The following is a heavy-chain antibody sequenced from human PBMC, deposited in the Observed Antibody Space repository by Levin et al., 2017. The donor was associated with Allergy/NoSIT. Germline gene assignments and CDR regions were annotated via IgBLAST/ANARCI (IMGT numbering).Heavy chain of an antibody. V-gene: IGHV3-11*05. Sequence: LGESLKISCAASGFTFSDYYMSWIRQAPGKGLEWVSYISSSSSYTNYADSVKGRFTISRDNAKNSLYLQMNSLRAEDTAVYYCARGDSYYYYYMDVWGKGTTVTVSS. CDR3: ARGDSYYYYYMDV. CDR2: ISSSSSYT. CDR1: GFTFSDYY. J-gene: IGHJ6*03.